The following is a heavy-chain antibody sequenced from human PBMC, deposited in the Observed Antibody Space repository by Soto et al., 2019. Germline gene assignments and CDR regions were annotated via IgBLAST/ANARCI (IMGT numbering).Heavy chain of an antibody. CDR3: AREGGEYDILTGYYPDYYYYYGMDV. CDR1: GGTFSSYA. CDR2: IIPIFGTA. D-gene: IGHD3-9*01. V-gene: IGHV1-69*13. Sequence: SVKVSCKASGGTFSSYAISWVRQAPGQGLEWMGGIIPIFGTANYAQKFQGRVTITADESTSTAYMELSSLRSEDTAVYYCAREGGEYDILTGYYPDYYYYYGMDVWGQGTTVTVSS. J-gene: IGHJ6*02.